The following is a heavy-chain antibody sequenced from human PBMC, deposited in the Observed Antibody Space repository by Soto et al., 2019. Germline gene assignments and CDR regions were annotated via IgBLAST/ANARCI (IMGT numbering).Heavy chain of an antibody. J-gene: IGHJ4*02. CDR3: ARSGSSSSKAIDY. V-gene: IGHV3-53*01. D-gene: IGHD6-6*01. Sequence: GGSLRLSCAASGFTVSSNYMSWVRQAPGKGLEWVSVIYSGGSTYYADSVKGRFTISRDNSKNTLYLQMSSLRAEDTAVYYCARSGSSSSKAIDYWGQGTLVTVSS. CDR1: GFTVSSNY. CDR2: IYSGGST.